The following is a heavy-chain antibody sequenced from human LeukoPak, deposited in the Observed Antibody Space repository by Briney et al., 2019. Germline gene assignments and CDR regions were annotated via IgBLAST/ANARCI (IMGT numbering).Heavy chain of an antibody. CDR2: ISSNGGST. V-gene: IGHV3-64*01. CDR1: GFTFSSYA. Sequence: GGSLRLSCAASGFTFSSYAMHWVRQAPGKGLEYVSAISSNGGSTYYANSVKGRFTISRDNSKNTLYLQMGSLRAEDMAVYYCARDSGAYYYYRMDVWGQGTTVTVS. CDR3: ARDSGAYYYYRMDV. D-gene: IGHD3-10*01. J-gene: IGHJ6*02.